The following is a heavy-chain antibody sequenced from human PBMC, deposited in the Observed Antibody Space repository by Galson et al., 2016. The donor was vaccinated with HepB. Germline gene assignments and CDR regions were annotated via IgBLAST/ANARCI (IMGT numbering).Heavy chain of an antibody. CDR2: ISAFSHNT. Sequence: SVKVSCKASGYTFSSFSISWVRQAPGQGLEWMGWISAFSHNTYYTQKFQGRVTMTTDTSTSTAYMELRSLTSDDTAVYYCARETDCRRTSCPGSLTLWGQGTLITDSS. D-gene: IGHD2-2*01. CDR1: GYTFSSFS. J-gene: IGHJ4*02. V-gene: IGHV1-18*01. CDR3: ARETDCRRTSCPGSLTL.